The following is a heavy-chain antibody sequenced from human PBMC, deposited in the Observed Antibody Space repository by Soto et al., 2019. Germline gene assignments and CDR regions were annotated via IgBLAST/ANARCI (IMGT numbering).Heavy chain of an antibody. J-gene: IGHJ4*02. CDR2: XSXXGXXX. Sequence: GGSLRLSCAASGFTFSSYAISWVRQAPGKGLEXVSXXSXXGXXXXXAXXVKGRFTISRDNSKNTLYLQMNSLRAEETAVYYCAKAIIAAVGPLDYWGQGTLVTVSS. V-gene: IGHV3-23*01. CDR1: GFTFSSYA. CDR3: AKAIIAAVGPLDY. D-gene: IGHD6-6*01.